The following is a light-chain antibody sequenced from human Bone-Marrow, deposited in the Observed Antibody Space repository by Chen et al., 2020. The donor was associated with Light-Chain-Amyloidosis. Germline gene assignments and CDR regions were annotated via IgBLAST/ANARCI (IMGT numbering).Light chain of an antibody. J-gene: IGLJ1*01. CDR2: EVT. V-gene: IGLV2-14*01. Sequence: QSDLTQPASVSGSPGQSITISCTGTSRDVGGDNHVSWYQQHPDKAPKLMIYEVTNRPSWVPDRFSGSKSDNTASLTISGLQTEDEADYFCSSYTITNTLVFGSGTRVTVL. CDR1: SRDVGGDNH. CDR3: SSYTITNTLV.